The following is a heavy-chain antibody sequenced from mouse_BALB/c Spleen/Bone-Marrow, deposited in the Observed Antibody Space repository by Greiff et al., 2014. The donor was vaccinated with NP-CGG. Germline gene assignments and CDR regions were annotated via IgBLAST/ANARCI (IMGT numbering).Heavy chain of an antibody. CDR2: IHYSGTT. V-gene: IGHV3-1*02. J-gene: IGHJ4*01. CDR1: GYSITSGYS. CDR3: ARQNDGYLYHAMDY. Sequence: VQLQQSGPDLVKPSQSLSLTCTVTGYSITSGYSWHWIRQFPGNKLEWMGYIHYSGTTNYNPSLKSRISITRDTSKNQFFLQLNSVTSDDTATYYCARQNDGYLYHAMDYWGQGTSVTVSS. D-gene: IGHD2-3*01.